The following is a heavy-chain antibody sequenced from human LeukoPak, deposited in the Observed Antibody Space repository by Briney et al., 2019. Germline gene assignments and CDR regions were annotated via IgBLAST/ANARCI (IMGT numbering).Heavy chain of an antibody. Sequence: GGSLRLSCVASGLSVSNHWMSWVRQDPGKGLEWVANIREEGGQEYYVDPVKGRFTISKNSAKNSLYLQTNTLRVEDTAMYYCASLDTAKQPLANHWGQGTLVTVSS. V-gene: IGHV3-7*03. CDR1: GLSVSNHW. J-gene: IGHJ5*02. CDR3: ASLDTAKQPLANH. D-gene: IGHD5-18*01. CDR2: IREEGGQE.